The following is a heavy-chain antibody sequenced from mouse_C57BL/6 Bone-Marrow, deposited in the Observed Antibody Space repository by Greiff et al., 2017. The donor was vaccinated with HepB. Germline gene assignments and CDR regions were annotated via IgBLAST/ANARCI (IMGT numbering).Heavy chain of an antibody. CDR1: GYTFTTYP. J-gene: IGHJ4*01. V-gene: IGHV1-47*01. CDR3: ARAGPYYYAMDY. CDR2: FHPYNDDT. Sequence: VKLVESGAELVKPGASVKMSCKASGYTFTTYPIEWMKQNHGKSLEWIGNFHPYNDDTKYNEKFKGKATLTVEKSSSTVYLELSRLTSDDSAVYYCARAGPYYYAMDYWGQGTSVTVSS.